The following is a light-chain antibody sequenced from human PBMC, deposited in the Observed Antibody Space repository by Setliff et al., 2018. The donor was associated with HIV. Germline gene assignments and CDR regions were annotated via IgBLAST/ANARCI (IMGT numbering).Light chain of an antibody. CDR3: SSYTSSSTPYV. CDR1: SSDVNGYNY. Sequence: QPALTQSASVSGSPGQSITISCTGTSSDVNGYNYVSWYQQHPGKAPKLMIYEVSNRPSGVSNRFSGSKSGNTASLTISGLQAEDEADYYCSSYTSSSTPYVFGTGTKVTVL. J-gene: IGLJ1*01. V-gene: IGLV2-14*01. CDR2: EVS.